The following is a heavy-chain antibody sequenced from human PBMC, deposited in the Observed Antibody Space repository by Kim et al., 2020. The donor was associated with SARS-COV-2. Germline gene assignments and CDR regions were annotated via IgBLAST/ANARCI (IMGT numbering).Heavy chain of an antibody. V-gene: IGHV3-64*01. CDR3: ARGGGYDSSGYQITGFDY. CDR2: ISSNGGST. CDR1: GFTFSSYA. J-gene: IGHJ4*02. D-gene: IGHD3-22*01. Sequence: GGSLRLSCAASGFTFSSYAMHWVRQAPGKGLEYVSAISSNGGSTYYANSVKGRFTISRDNSKNTLYLQMGSLRAEDMAVYYCARGGGYDSSGYQITGFDYWGQGTLVTVSS.